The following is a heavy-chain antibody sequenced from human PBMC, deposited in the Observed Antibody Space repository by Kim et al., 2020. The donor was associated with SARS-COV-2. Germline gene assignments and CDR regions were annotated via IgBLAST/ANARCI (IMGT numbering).Heavy chain of an antibody. Sequence: GGSLRLSCSASGFTFDEFTMHWVRQVPGKGLEWVSTISGDGGKTYFADSVKGRFTISRDNRKNSLYLLMNSLRTEDTAFYYCAKSGYYDKSVFYYYGLDVWGQGTTVTVSS. D-gene: IGHD3-22*01. CDR3: AKSGYYDKSVFYYYGLDV. CDR2: ISGDGGKT. CDR1: GFTFDEFT. V-gene: IGHV3-43*02. J-gene: IGHJ6*02.